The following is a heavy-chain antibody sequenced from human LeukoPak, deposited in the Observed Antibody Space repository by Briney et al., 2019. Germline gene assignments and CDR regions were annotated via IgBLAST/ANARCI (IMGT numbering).Heavy chain of an antibody. Sequence: PGRSLRLSCAASGFTFDNYAMHWVRQAPGKGLEWVSGISWNSGSIGYADSVKGRFTISRDNAKNSLYLQMNSLRAEDTALYYCAKDITRSRDPYFQHWGQGTLVTVSS. CDR3: AKDITRSRDPYFQH. D-gene: IGHD2-2*01. J-gene: IGHJ1*01. V-gene: IGHV3-9*01. CDR1: GFTFDNYA. CDR2: ISWNSGSI.